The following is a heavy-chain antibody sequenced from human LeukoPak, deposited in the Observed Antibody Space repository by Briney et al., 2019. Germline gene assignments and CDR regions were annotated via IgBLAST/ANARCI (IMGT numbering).Heavy chain of an antibody. Sequence: SETLSLTCTVSGAPIRTYYWDWIRQAPGKGLEWIGCISDSGTTYYNPSLKSRVTISLDTSKNPFSLKLTSVTAADTAVYFCTKGYYEPFDYWGQGMMVTVSS. D-gene: IGHD3-22*01. CDR2: ISDSGTT. CDR1: GAPIRTYY. CDR3: TKGYYEPFDY. J-gene: IGHJ4*02. V-gene: IGHV4-59*01.